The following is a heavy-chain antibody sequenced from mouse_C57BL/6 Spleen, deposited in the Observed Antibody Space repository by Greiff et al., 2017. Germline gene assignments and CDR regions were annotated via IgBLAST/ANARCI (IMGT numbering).Heavy chain of an antibody. D-gene: IGHD1-1*01. V-gene: IGHV1-76*01. Sequence: VKLMESGAELVRPGASVKLSCKASGYTFTDYYINWVKQRPGQGLEWIARIYPGSGNTYYNEKFKGKATLTAEKSSSTAYMQLSSLTSEDSAVYFCARYYYGSSLYYYAMDYWGQGTSVTVSS. J-gene: IGHJ4*01. CDR2: IYPGSGNT. CDR3: ARYYYGSSLYYYAMDY. CDR1: GYTFTDYY.